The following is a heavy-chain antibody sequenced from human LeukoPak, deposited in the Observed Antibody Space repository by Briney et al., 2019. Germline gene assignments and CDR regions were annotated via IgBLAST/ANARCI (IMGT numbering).Heavy chain of an antibody. CDR2: IYHSGRT. CDR1: GYSISSGYY. D-gene: IGHD3-10*01. V-gene: IGHV4-38-2*01. J-gene: IGHJ5*02. Sequence: SETLSLTCAVSGYSISSGYYWGWIRQPPGTGLEWIGSIYHSGRTYYNPSLKSRVTISVDTSKNQFSLKLSSVTAADTAVYYCARHYGSGSYYTLNWFDPWGQGTLVTVSS. CDR3: ARHYGSGSYYTLNWFDP.